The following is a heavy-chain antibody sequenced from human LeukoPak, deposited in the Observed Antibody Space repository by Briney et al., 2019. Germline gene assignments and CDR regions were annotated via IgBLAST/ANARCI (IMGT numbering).Heavy chain of an antibody. J-gene: IGHJ4*02. V-gene: IGHV3-30*02. CDR2: IRYDGSNK. CDR3: AKDRDDSSGYRSFDY. Sequence: TGGSLRLSCAPSGFTFSSFGMHWVRQAPGKGLEWVAFIRYDGSNKYYADSVKGRFTISRDNSKNTLYLQMNSLRAEDSAVYYCAKDRDDSSGYRSFDYWGQGTLVTVSS. D-gene: IGHD3-22*01. CDR1: GFTFSSFG.